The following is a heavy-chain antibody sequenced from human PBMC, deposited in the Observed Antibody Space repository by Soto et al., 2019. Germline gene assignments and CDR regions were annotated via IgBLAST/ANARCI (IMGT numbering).Heavy chain of an antibody. Sequence: GASVKVSCKASGGTFSRYDINCVRQATGQGLEWMGWMNPNSGNTGYAQKFQGRVTMTRNTSISTAYMELSSLRSEDTAVYYCAREHYGNSAWFDPWGQGTLVTVSS. V-gene: IGHV1-8*01. CDR1: GGTFSRYD. D-gene: IGHD3-10*01. CDR2: MNPNSGNT. J-gene: IGHJ5*02. CDR3: AREHYGNSAWFDP.